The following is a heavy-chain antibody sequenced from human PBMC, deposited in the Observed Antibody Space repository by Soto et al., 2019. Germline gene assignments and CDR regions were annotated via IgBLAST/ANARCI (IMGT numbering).Heavy chain of an antibody. CDR1: GGSMRNYY. D-gene: IGHD6-6*01. V-gene: IGHV4-59*01. CDR3: TSSYSTSYSPDY. Sequence: NPSETLSLTCSVSGGSMRNYYWNWIRQPPGRGLEWIGYVYHSGSTNYNPSLKSRVSMSVDVSRNHFSLTLHSVTAADTAVYFCTSSYSTSYSPDYWGQGTLVTVSS. CDR2: VYHSGST. J-gene: IGHJ4*02.